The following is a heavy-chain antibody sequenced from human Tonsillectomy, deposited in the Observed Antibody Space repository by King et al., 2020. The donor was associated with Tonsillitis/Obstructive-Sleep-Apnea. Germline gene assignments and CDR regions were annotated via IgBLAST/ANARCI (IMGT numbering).Heavy chain of an antibody. V-gene: IGHV4-39*02. J-gene: IGHJ4*02. CDR1: GGSISSSPHY. CDR3: AREGEYSSTNYFDY. CDR2: IYYSGST. D-gene: IGHD6-6*01. Sequence: LQLQESGPGLVKPSETLALTCTVSGGSISSSPHYWGWIRQSPGKGLEWIGSIYYSGSTYYTPSLKSRVTISVDTSKNQFSLKLSSVTAADTAVYYCAREGEYSSTNYFDYWGQGTLITVSS.